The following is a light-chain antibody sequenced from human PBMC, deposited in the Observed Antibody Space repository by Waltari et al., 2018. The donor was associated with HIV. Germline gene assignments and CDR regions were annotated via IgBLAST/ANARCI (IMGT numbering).Light chain of an antibody. CDR3: QQYSHWPRT. CDR2: GAS. V-gene: IGKV3-15*01. Sequence: MTQSPATLSVSPGESATLSCRPIQSISTDLAWFQQKPAQAPRLLIDGASSRATGIPARFSGGGSGTDFTLTISGLQSEDFAVYYCQQYSHWPRTFGQGTTVDIK. CDR1: QSISTD. J-gene: IGKJ1*01.